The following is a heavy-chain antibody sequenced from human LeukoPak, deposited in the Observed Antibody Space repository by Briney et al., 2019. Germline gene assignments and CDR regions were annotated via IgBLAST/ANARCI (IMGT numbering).Heavy chain of an antibody. CDR2: IHYSGST. CDR3: ARSLTNSFDY. CDR1: SGSFSSGGYY. V-gene: IGHV4-31*03. J-gene: IGHJ4*02. Sequence: TLSHTRTVSSGSFSSGGYYWSWIRQHPGKGLEWIGYIHYSGSTYYNPSLKSRVTISVDTSKKQFSLKMNSVTAADTAVYYCARSLTNSFDYWGRGTRDTVSS. D-gene: IGHD4-11*01.